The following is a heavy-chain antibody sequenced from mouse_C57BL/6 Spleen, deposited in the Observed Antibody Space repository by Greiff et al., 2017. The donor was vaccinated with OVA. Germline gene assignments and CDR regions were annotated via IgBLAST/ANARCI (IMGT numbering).Heavy chain of an antibody. CDR2: IDPSDSYP. D-gene: IGHD3-2*02. Sequence: QVQLQQPGAELVMPGASVKLSCKASGYTFTSYWMHWVKQRPGQGLEWIGEIDPSDSYPNYNQKFKGKSTLTVDKSSSTAYMQLSSLTSEDSAVYYCARSRSGSGYSADYWGQGTTLTVSS. V-gene: IGHV1-69*01. CDR3: ARSRSGSGYSADY. CDR1: GYTFTSYW. J-gene: IGHJ2*01.